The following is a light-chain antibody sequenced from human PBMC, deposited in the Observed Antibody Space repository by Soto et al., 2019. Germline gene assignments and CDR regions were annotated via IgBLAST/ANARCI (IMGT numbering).Light chain of an antibody. Sequence: DIQMTQSPSSLSASVGDRVSITCRASQSITSYLSWYQQQPGKAPKLLIYAASSLQSGVPSRFSGSGSGTDFTLTISSLQPEDFATYYCQQSYSTPWTFGQGTKVDIK. V-gene: IGKV1-39*01. CDR1: QSITSY. CDR2: AAS. CDR3: QQSYSTPWT. J-gene: IGKJ1*01.